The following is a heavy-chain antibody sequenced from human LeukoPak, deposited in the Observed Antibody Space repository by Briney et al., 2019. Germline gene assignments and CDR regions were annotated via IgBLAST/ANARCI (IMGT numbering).Heavy chain of an antibody. J-gene: IGHJ6*03. V-gene: IGHV3-23*01. Sequence: GQSMRLSRLVSRLILTNESIDCDRHPQGNWMEWDSTTTTSGSHGRRSGSYYADSMKGRFTISRDNSKNTLYLQMNSLRAEDTAVYYCAKATYYYGSGNYYNLVDFYYYYMDVWGKGTTVTVSS. D-gene: IGHD3-10*01. CDR1: RLILTNES. CDR2: TSGSHGRRSGS. CDR3: AKATYYYGSGNYYNLVDFYYYYMDV.